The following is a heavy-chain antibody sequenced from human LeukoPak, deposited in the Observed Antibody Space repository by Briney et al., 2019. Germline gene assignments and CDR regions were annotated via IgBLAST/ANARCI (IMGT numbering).Heavy chain of an antibody. V-gene: IGHV3-53*01. Sequence: PGGSLRLSCAPSGFTVSSNSMRWDRQAPGKGLEFVSCIYSGGGRYYADSVKGRFTISRDNSKNTLDLQMNSLRAEDTAVYYCAGGMTSGTYYGRLWGQGTLVTVSS. D-gene: IGHD1-26*01. CDR2: IYSGGGR. CDR1: GFTVSSNS. J-gene: IGHJ4*02. CDR3: AGGMTSGTYYGRL.